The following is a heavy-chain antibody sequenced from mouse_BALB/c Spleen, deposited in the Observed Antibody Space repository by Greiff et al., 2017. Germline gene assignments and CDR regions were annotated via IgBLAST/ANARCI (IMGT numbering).Heavy chain of an antibody. J-gene: IGHJ2*01. Sequence: VQLQQSGPELVKPGASVKMSCKASGYTFTSYVMHWVKQKPGQGLEWIGYINPYNDGTKYNEKFKGKATLTSDKSSSTAYMELSSLTSEDSAVYYCARGNWDRGYYFDYWGQGTTLTVSS. CDR2: INPYNDGT. V-gene: IGHV1-14*01. CDR1: GYTFTSYV. CDR3: ARGNWDRGYYFDY. D-gene: IGHD4-1*01.